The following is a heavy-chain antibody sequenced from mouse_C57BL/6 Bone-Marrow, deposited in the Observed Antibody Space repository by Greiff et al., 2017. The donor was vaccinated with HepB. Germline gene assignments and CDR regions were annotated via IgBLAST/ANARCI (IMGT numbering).Heavy chain of an antibody. CDR3: GGFAY. V-gene: IGHV3-6*01. CDR1: GYSITSGYY. CDR2: LSYDGSN. J-gene: IGHJ3*01. Sequence: EVQLQESGPGLVKPSQSLSLTCSVTGYSITSGYYWNWIRQFPGNKLEWMGYLSYDGSNNYNPSLKNRISITRDTSKNQFFLKLNSVTTEDTATYYCGGFAYWGQGTLVTVSA.